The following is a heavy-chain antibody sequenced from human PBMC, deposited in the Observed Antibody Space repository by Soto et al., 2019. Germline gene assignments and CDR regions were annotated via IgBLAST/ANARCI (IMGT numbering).Heavy chain of an antibody. J-gene: IGHJ4*02. CDR2: IYSSGNT. Sequence: QVHLQESGPGLVKPSQTLSLTCTVSGDSISSSDYYWSWIRQPPGKGLEWLGYIYSSGNTYYNPSLKSRLTISVDTSKNQFSLKPNSVTAADTALYYCARGLSAATVVTCYFDYWGQGTLVTVSS. D-gene: IGHD4-17*01. CDR3: ARGLSAATVVTCYFDY. V-gene: IGHV4-31*03. CDR1: GDSISSSDYY.